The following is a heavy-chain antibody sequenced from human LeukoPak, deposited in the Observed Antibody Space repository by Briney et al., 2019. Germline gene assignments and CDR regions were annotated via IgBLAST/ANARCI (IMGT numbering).Heavy chain of an antibody. D-gene: IGHD6-13*01. CDR3: AQDCGGQQQLIQGFAY. CDR2: ISNDESKT. Sequence: GGSLRLSCAASGFTFSSYGMHWVRQAPGKGLEWVAVISNDESKTYYTDSVKGRFTISRDNSKNTLYLQMNGLRLEDSAIYYCAQDCGGQQQLIQGFAYWGQGTLVTVSS. J-gene: IGHJ4*02. V-gene: IGHV3-30*18. CDR1: GFTFSSYG.